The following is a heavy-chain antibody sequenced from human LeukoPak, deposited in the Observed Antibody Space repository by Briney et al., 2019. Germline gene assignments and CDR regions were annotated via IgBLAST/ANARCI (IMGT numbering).Heavy chain of an antibody. J-gene: IGHJ5*02. V-gene: IGHV1-46*01. Sequence: RASVEVSCKASGYTFTSYYMHWVRQAPGQGLEWMGLINPSGGSTSYAQKFQGRVTMTRDTSTSTVYMELSSLRSEDTAVYYCARDPMPYVGHVGGGLNWFDPWGQGTLVTVSS. CDR1: GYTFTSYY. D-gene: IGHD3-16*01. CDR2: INPSGGST. CDR3: ARDPMPYVGHVGGGLNWFDP.